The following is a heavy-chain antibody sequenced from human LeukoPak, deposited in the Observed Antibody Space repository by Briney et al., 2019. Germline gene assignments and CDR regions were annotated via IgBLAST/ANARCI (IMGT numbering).Heavy chain of an antibody. Sequence: GGSLRLSCAASGFTFSSYWKSWVRQAPGKGLEWVANIKQDGSEKYYVDSVKGRFTISRDNAKNSLYLQMNSLRAEDTAVYYCATNGGFYGMDVWGQGTTVTVSS. V-gene: IGHV3-7*01. D-gene: IGHD3-16*01. J-gene: IGHJ6*02. CDR3: ATNGGFYGMDV. CDR2: IKQDGSEK. CDR1: GFTFSSYW.